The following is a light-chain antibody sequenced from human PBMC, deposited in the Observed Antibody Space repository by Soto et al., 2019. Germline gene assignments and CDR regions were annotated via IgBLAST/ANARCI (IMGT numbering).Light chain of an antibody. J-gene: IGLJ1*01. V-gene: IGLV2-14*01. Sequence: ALTQPASVSGSPGQSITISCTGTSSDVGGYNYVSWYQQHPGKAPKLMIYEVSNRPSGASNRFSGSKSGNTASLTISGLQAEDEADYYCSSYTSSSTLVFGTGTKV. CDR1: SSDVGGYNY. CDR3: SSYTSSSTLV. CDR2: EVS.